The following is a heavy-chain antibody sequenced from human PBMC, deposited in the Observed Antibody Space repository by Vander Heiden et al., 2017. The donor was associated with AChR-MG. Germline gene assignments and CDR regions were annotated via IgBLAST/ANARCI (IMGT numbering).Heavy chain of an antibody. V-gene: IGHV3-9*01. J-gene: IGHJ1*01. CDR2: ISWNSGSI. D-gene: IGHD3-3*01. Sequence: EVQLVESGGGLVQPGRSLRLSCAASGFTFDDYAMHWVRQAPGKGLEWVSGISWNSGSIGYADSVKGRFTISRDNAKNSLYLQMNSLRAEDTALYYCAKGYQDDDFWSGYSTEYFQHWGQGTLVTVSS. CDR3: AKGYQDDDFWSGYSTEYFQH. CDR1: GFTFDDYA.